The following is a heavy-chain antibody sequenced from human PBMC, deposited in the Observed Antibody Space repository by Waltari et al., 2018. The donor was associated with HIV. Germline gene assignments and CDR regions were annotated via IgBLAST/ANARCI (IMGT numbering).Heavy chain of an antibody. J-gene: IGHJ4*02. Sequence: QVQLQESGPGLVKPSETLSLTGAVPGDSISRGYSRGWVRQPPGQGLGWIGSIYHSGSTYYNPSLKSRVTISVDTSKNQFSLKLSSVTAADTAVYYCARVYGYSGSYPGAPDDYWGQGTLVTVSS. V-gene: IGHV4-38-2*01. CDR2: IYHSGST. CDR1: GDSISRGYS. CDR3: ARVYGYSGSYPGAPDDY. D-gene: IGHD1-26*01.